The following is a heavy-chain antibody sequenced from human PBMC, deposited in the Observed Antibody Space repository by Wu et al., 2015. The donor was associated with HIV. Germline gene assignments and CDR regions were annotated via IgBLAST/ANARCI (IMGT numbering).Heavy chain of an antibody. V-gene: IGHV1-2*02. CDR3: ARVRVLYYMDV. CDR2: INPNRGGT. CDR1: GYTFIDCY. J-gene: IGHJ6*03. Sequence: QVQLVQSGAEVKKPGASVKVSCKASGYTFIDCYIYWVRQAPGQGPEWMGWINPNRGGTKYAQKFQGRVTLTRDTAVTTAYLELNSLRSDDTAVYYCARVRVLYYMDVWGKGTTGHRLL.